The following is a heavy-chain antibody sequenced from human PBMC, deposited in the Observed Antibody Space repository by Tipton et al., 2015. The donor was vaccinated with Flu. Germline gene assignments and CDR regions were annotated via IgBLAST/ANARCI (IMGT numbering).Heavy chain of an antibody. V-gene: IGHV4-31*03. Sequence: TLSLTCSVSGGSISSGDYCWSWIRQHPGKGLEWIGNIYYGGSIDYNPSLKSRVTISVDTSKNQFSLKLSSVTAADTAVYYCARAGESGSGINYYHGMDVWGQGTTVTVSS. J-gene: IGHJ6*01. CDR2: IYYGGSI. CDR1: GGSISSGDYC. D-gene: IGHD3-10*01. CDR3: ARAGESGSGINYYHGMDV.